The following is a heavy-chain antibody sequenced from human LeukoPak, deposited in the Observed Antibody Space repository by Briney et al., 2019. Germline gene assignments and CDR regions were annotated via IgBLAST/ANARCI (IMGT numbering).Heavy chain of an antibody. CDR2: MNPNSGNT. D-gene: IGHD3-22*01. V-gene: IGHV1-8*02. Sequence: ASVKVSCKASGYTFTGYYMHWVRQAPGQGLEWMGWMNPNSGNTGYAQKFQGRVTMTRNTSINTAYMELSSLRSEDTAVYYCARGSNGVVVITSWFDPWGQGTLVTVSS. CDR1: GYTFTGYY. CDR3: ARGSNGVVVITSWFDP. J-gene: IGHJ5*02.